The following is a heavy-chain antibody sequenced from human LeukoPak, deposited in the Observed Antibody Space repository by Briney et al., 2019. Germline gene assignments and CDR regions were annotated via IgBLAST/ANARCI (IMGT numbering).Heavy chain of an antibody. Sequence: SETLSLTCTVSGVSISSSSYYWGWIRQPPGKGLEWIGSIYYSGSTYYNPSLKSRVTISVDTSKNQFTLNLTSVTATDTAVYYCARRRWTGIAVAGTWFDPWGQGTRVIVSS. D-gene: IGHD6-19*01. V-gene: IGHV4-39*06. CDR1: GVSISSSSYY. CDR2: IYYSGST. J-gene: IGHJ5*02. CDR3: ARRRWTGIAVAGTWFDP.